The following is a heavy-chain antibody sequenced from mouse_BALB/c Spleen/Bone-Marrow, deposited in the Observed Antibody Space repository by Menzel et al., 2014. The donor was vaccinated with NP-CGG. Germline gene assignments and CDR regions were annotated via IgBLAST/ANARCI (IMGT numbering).Heavy chain of an antibody. J-gene: IGHJ2*01. CDR3: ARHTLGYYFDS. CDR1: GFTFSNSY. CDR2: IYGGTGGA. V-gene: IGHV1-84*02. D-gene: IGHD3-1*01. Sequence: QVQLQQSGVELVKPGASVRLSCKTSGFTFSNSYISWLQQKPGQSLVWIAWIYGGTGGASYNQKFTGKAQLTVDTSSNTAYIQFSSLTTEDSAIYFCARHTLGYYFDSWGQGTTLTVSS.